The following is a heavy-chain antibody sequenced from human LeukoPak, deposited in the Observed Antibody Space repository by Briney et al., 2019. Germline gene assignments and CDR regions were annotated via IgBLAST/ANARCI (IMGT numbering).Heavy chain of an antibody. Sequence: PSETLSLTCAVSGASISSGDYSWTWLRQPPGKGLEWIGYIYHSESTYYNPSLKSRVTISVDRSKNQFSLRLSSVTAADTAVYYCARVTGGWFDPWGQGTLVTVSS. J-gene: IGHJ5*02. CDR2: IYHSEST. CDR1: GASISSGDYS. D-gene: IGHD2-15*01. CDR3: ARVTGGWFDP. V-gene: IGHV4-30-2*01.